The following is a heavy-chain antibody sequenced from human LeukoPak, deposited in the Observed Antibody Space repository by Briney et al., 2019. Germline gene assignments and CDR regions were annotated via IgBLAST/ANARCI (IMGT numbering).Heavy chain of an antibody. J-gene: IGHJ2*01. Sequence: ASVKVPCKASGYTFTGYYMHWVRQAPGQGLEWMGWINPNSGGTNYAQKFQGWVTMTRDTSISTAYMELSRLRSDDTAVYYCARVVAVPAAILDWYFDLWGRGTLVTVSS. CDR3: ARVVAVPAAILDWYFDL. V-gene: IGHV1-2*04. CDR1: GYTFTGYY. D-gene: IGHD2-2*02. CDR2: INPNSGGT.